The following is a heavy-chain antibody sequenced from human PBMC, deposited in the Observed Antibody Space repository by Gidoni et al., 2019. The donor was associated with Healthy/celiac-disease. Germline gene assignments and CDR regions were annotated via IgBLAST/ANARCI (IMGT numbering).Heavy chain of an antibody. V-gene: IGHV4-61*02. D-gene: IGHD5-18*01. CDR2: IYTSGNT. CDR3: ARDSGVDAAMDY. CDR1: VFSLSSGTYY. Sequence: QVQLQESGPGVVKPSQTLSLTCTFSVFSLSSGTYYWSWIRQPAGKGLEWIGRIYTSGNTNCNPSLESRVNMSVDTSKNQFSLKLSSVTAADTAVYYCARDSGVDAAMDYWGQGTLITVSS. J-gene: IGHJ4*02.